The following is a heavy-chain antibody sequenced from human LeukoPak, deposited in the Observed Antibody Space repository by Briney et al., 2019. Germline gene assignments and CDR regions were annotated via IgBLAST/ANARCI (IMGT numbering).Heavy chain of an antibody. CDR3: ARDGRTYYDSERLSN. Sequence: PSETLSLTCTVSGTSISSYYWSWIRQPAGKGLEWIGRIYNSGSTNYNPSLKSRVTMSVDPSKNQFSLKLRSVTAADTAVYYCARDGRTYYDSERLSNWGQGTLVTVSS. V-gene: IGHV4-4*07. CDR1: GTSISSYY. D-gene: IGHD3-22*01. J-gene: IGHJ4*02. CDR2: IYNSGST.